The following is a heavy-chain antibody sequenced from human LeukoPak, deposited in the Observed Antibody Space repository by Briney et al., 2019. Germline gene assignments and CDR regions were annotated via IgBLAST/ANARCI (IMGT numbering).Heavy chain of an antibody. CDR3: AKAVTGNFDY. Sequence: GGSLRLSCAASGFTFSSYAMSWVRQAPGKGLEWVSTISGSGVSTYYADSVKGRFIISRDNSKNTLYLQMNSLRAEDTAVYYCAKAVTGNFDYWGQGALVTVSP. CDR1: GFTFSSYA. D-gene: IGHD6-19*01. CDR2: ISGSGVST. V-gene: IGHV3-23*01. J-gene: IGHJ4*02.